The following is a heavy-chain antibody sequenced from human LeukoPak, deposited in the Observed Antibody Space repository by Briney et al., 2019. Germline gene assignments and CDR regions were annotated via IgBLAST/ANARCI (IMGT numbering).Heavy chain of an antibody. D-gene: IGHD5-18*01. CDR1: GGSMSSYY. CDR2: IYYSGST. Sequence: PSETLSLTCTVSGGSMSSYYWSWIRQPPGKGLEWIGYIYYSGSTYYNPSLKSRVTISVDTTKNQFSLKLSSVTAADTAVYYCARHIGPYSADALDIWGQGTMVTVSS. V-gene: IGHV4-59*08. CDR3: ARHIGPYSADALDI. J-gene: IGHJ3*02.